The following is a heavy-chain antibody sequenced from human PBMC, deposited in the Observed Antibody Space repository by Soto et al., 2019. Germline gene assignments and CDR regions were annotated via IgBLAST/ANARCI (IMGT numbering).Heavy chain of an antibody. J-gene: IGHJ4*02. CDR3: ARVVGGYYDILTHFDY. CDR1: GYTFTSYG. CDR2: ISAYNGNT. D-gene: IGHD3-9*01. V-gene: IGHV1-18*01. Sequence: ASVKVSCKASGYTFTSYGISWVRQAPGQGLEWMGWISAYNGNTNYAQKFQGRVTMTTDTSTSTAYMELRSLRSDDTAVYYCARVVGGYYDILTHFDYWGQGTLVTVSS.